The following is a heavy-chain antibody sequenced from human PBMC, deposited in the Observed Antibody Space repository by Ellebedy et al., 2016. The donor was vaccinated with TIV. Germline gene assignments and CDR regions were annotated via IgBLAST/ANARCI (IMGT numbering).Heavy chain of an antibody. D-gene: IGHD5-12*01. J-gene: IGHJ3*01. CDR1: GFNFITYW. V-gene: IGHV3-7*03. CDR2: IKQDGVEK. CDR3: ARPGVVALDV. Sequence: GESLKISCAASGFNFITYWMTWVRQAPGKGLEWVANIKQDGVEKYYVDSVKGRFTISRDNGKKSLYLQMNSLSAEDTAVYYCARPGVVALDVWGPGTLVTVSP.